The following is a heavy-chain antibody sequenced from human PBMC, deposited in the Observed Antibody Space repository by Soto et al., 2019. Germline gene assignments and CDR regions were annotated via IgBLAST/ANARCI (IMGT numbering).Heavy chain of an antibody. D-gene: IGHD7-27*01. CDR1: GFTFSSYD. CDR3: AGELTGDAFDI. J-gene: IGHJ3*02. CDR2: IGDAGNA. Sequence: GGSLRLSCAASGFTFSSYDMHWVRQAPGKGLEWVSSIGDAGNAYYPGSVKGRITISRENAKNSLYLQKNSLIAGDAAVYYGAGELTGDAFDIWGQGTMVTVSS. V-gene: IGHV3-13*01.